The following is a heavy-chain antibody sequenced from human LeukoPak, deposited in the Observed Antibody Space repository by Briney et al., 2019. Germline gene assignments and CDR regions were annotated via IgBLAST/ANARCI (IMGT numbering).Heavy chain of an antibody. CDR1: GYTFTSYG. J-gene: IGHJ4*02. CDR2: ISAYNGNT. V-gene: IGHV1-18*01. Sequence: ASVKVSCKASGYTFTSYGISWVRQAPGQGLEWMGWISAYNGNTNYAQKLQGRVTMTRDTSTSTVYMELSSLRSEDTAVYYCAREEQQLTYFDYWGQGTLVTVSS. CDR3: AREEQQLTYFDY. D-gene: IGHD6-13*01.